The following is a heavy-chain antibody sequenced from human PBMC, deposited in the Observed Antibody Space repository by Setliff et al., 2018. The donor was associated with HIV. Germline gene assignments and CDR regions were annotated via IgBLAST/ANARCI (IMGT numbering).Heavy chain of an antibody. CDR2: ISYTGST. V-gene: IGHV4-39*01. J-gene: IGHJ4*02. Sequence: SETLSLTCTVPGGSINRSNYYWGWIRQPPGKGLEWIGTISYTGSTYYDPSLQSRVTISLDTSKNQFFLKLSSVTAPDTAIYYCARQTWEYYDTLTGYYRSPKNFDSWGQGTQVTVSS. CDR1: GGSINRSNYY. CDR3: ARQTWEYYDTLTGYYRSPKNFDS. D-gene: IGHD3-9*01.